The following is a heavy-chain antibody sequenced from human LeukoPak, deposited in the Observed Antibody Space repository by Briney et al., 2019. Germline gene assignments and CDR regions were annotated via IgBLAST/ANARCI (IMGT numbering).Heavy chain of an antibody. V-gene: IGHV3-30*04. CDR3: ATELSY. CDR1: GFTFSSYA. J-gene: IGHJ4*02. CDR2: ISYDGSNK. Sequence: PGGSLRLSCAASGFTFSSYAMHWVRQAPGKGLEWVAVISYDGSNKYYADSVKGRFTISRDNSKNTLYLQMNSLRAEDTAVYYCATELSYWDQGTLVTVSS.